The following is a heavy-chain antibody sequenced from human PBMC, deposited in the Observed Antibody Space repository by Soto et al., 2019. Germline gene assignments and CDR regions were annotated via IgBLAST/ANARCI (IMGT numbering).Heavy chain of an antibody. J-gene: IGHJ6*02. D-gene: IGHD3-22*01. CDR1: GFTVGSNY. V-gene: IGHV3-53*01. CDR3: AGDYDIQGTYGMDV. Sequence: GGSLRLSCAASGFTVGSNYMSWVRQAPGKGLEWVSVIYSGGSTYYADSVKGRFTISRDNSKNTLYLQMNSLRAEDTAVYYCAGDYDIQGTYGMDVWGQGTTVTVSS. CDR2: IYSGGST.